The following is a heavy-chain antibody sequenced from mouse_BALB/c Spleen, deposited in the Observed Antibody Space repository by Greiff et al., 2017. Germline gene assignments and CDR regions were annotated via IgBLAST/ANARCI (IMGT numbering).Heavy chain of an antibody. V-gene: IGHV3-2*02. CDR3: ARNYGNHYGAWFAY. CDR1: GYSITSDYA. J-gene: IGHJ3*01. D-gene: IGHD2-1*01. CDR2: ISYSGST. Sequence: EVQRVESGPGLVKPSQSLSLTCTVTGYSITSDYAWNWIRQFPGNKLEWMGYISYSGSTSYNPSLKSRISITRDTSKNQFFLQLNSVTTEDTATYYCARNYGNHYGAWFAYWGQGTLVTVSA.